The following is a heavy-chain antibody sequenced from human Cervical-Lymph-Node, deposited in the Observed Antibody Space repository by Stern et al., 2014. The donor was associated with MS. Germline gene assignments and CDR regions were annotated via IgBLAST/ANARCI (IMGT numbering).Heavy chain of an antibody. CDR3: ARSEVVPAAISTLYYYYGMDV. V-gene: IGHV3-21*01. D-gene: IGHD2-2*02. J-gene: IGHJ6*02. Sequence: VQLVESGGGLVKPGGSLRLSCAASGFTFSSYSMNWVRQAPGKGLEWVSSISSSSSYIYYADSVKGRFTISRDNAKNSLYLQMNSLRAEDTAVYYCARSEVVPAAISTLYYYYGMDVWGQGTTVTVSS. CDR1: GFTFSSYS. CDR2: ISSSSSYI.